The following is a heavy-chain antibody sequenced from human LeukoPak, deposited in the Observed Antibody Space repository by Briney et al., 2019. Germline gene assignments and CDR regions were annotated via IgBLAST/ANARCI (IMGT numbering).Heavy chain of an antibody. Sequence: SETLSLTCTVSGGSISSYYWSWIRQPAGKGLEWIGRIYTSGSTNYNPPLKSRVTMSVDTSKNQFSLKLSSVTAADTAVCYCARDNHPLWYFDLWGRGTLVTVSS. CDR2: IYTSGST. V-gene: IGHV4-4*07. CDR3: ARDNHPLWYFDL. J-gene: IGHJ2*01. CDR1: GGSISSYY.